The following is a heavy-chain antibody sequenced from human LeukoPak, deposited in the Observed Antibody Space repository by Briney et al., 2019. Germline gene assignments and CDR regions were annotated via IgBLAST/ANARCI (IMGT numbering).Heavy chain of an antibody. J-gene: IGHJ6*02. D-gene: IGHD5-12*01. Sequence: ASVKVSCKASGYTFTSYGISWVRHAPGQGLEWMGWISAYNGNTNYAQKPQGRVTMTTDTSTSTAYIELRSPRSDDTAVYYCARDPRGYSGYERDYYGMDVWGQGTTVTVSS. V-gene: IGHV1-18*01. CDR3: ARDPRGYSGYERDYYGMDV. CDR2: ISAYNGNT. CDR1: GYTFTSYG.